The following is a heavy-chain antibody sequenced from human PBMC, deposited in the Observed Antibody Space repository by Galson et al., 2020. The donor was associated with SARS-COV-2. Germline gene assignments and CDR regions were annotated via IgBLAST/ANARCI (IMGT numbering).Heavy chain of an antibody. J-gene: IGHJ4*02. D-gene: IGHD3-22*01. CDR3: ARDYYDSSGYYYGVYYFDY. Sequence: GGSLRLSCAASGFTFSSYSMNWVRQAPGKGLEWVSSISSSSSYIYYADSVKGRFTISRDNAKNSLYLQMNSLRAEDTAVYYCARDYYDSSGYYYGVYYFDYWGQGTLVTVSS. V-gene: IGHV3-21*01. CDR2: ISSSSSYI. CDR1: GFTFSSYS.